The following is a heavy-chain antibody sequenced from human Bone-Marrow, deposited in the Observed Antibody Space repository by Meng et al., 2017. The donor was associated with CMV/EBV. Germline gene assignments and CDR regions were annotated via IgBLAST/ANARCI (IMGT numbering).Heavy chain of an antibody. Sequence: ASVKVSCKASGYTFTSYGISWVRQAPGQGLEWMGWISAYNGNTNYAQKLQGRVTMTTDTSTSTAYMELSSLRSEDTAVYYCARTSIAAAHHDFQNYYYYYGMDVWGQGTTVTVSS. D-gene: IGHD6-13*01. CDR2: ISAYNGNT. V-gene: IGHV1-18*01. CDR3: ARTSIAAAHHDFQNYYYYYGMDV. J-gene: IGHJ6*02. CDR1: GYTFTSYG.